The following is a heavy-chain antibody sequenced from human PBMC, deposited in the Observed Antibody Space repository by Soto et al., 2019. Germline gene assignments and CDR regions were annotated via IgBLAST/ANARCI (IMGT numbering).Heavy chain of an antibody. CDR2: ISAYNGNA. Sequence: ASVKVSCKASGYTFTSYGISWVRQAPGQGLEWMGWISAYNGNANYAQKLQGRVTMTTDTSTSTAYMELRSLRSDDTAVYYCARGRYDFWSGTPGYFDCWGQGTLVTVSS. V-gene: IGHV1-18*01. CDR3: ARGRYDFWSGTPGYFDC. CDR1: GYTFTSYG. D-gene: IGHD3-3*01. J-gene: IGHJ4*02.